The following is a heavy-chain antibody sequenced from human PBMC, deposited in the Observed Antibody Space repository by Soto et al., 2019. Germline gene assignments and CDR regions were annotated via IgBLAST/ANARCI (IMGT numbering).Heavy chain of an antibody. CDR3: ARGRVGSMNWFDP. D-gene: IGHD1-26*01. J-gene: IGHJ5*02. V-gene: IGHV1-69*01. CDR1: GGTSSTYS. Sequence: QMQLVQSGAEVKKPGSSVKVSCKASGGTSSTYSISWVRQGPGQGLEWMGEIIPIFGTAYYSQKFQDRVTMSADASTTTVQMELSSLRSDDTAVYYCARGRVGSMNWFDPWGQGTLVTVSS. CDR2: IIPIFGTA.